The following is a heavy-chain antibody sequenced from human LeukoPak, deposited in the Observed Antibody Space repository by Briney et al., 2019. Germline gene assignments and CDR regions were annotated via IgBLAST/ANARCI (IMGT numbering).Heavy chain of an antibody. CDR3: ARHDGYYDSSGYSLDFDY. D-gene: IGHD3-22*01. CDR2: IYYSGST. V-gene: IGHV4-59*08. J-gene: IGHJ4*02. Sequence: SETLSLTCTVSAVSISDYYWSWIRQTPGKGLEWIGYIYYSGSTNYNPSLKSRVTISVDTSKNQFSLKLSSVTAADTAVYYCARHDGYYDSSGYSLDFDYWGQGTLVTVSS. CDR1: AVSISDYY.